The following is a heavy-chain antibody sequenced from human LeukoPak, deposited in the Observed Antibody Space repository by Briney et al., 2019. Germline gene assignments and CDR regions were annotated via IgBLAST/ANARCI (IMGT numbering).Heavy chain of an antibody. J-gene: IGHJ4*02. CDR3: VIVRGYFDSSGSDY. Sequence: GRSLRLSCSASGFTFSSYTIHWVRQPPGKGLEFVSAITNNGGNTYYADSVKGRFTNSRDNSKNTVYLQMSSLRAEDTAVYYCVIVRGYFDSSGSDYWGQGTLVSVSS. CDR2: ITNNGGNT. CDR1: GFTFSSYT. D-gene: IGHD3-9*01. V-gene: IGHV3-64D*06.